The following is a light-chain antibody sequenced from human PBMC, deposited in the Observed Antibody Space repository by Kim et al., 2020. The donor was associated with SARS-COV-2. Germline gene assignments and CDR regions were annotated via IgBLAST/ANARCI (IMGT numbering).Light chain of an antibody. CDR3: NSRDSTGKRWV. J-gene: IGLJ1*01. Sequence: ALGQTGKITCQGDSLRSYDASGYQQKPGQAPILVIYGRNNRPAGIPDRVSGSSSVNTASLTITGAQAEDEADYYCNSRDSTGKRWVFGTGTKVTVL. V-gene: IGLV3-19*01. CDR1: SLRSYD. CDR2: GRN.